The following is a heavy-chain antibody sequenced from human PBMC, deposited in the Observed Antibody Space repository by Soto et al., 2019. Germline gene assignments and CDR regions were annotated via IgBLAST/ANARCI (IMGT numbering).Heavy chain of an antibody. D-gene: IGHD3-22*01. CDR1: GFTFGAYA. Sequence: EVQLLESGGGVAQPGGSLRLSCVASGFTFGAYAMSWVRQAPGKGLEWVSGIGSTGDSTYYAVSVKGRFTISRDNSKSLLYLRENSQRAEDMAVNCCGEWSSDFVPRARVRAGGMDHWGQGTTVTVSS. V-gene: IGHV3-23*05. CDR3: GEWSSDFVPRARVRAGGMDH. CDR2: IGSTGDST. J-gene: IGHJ6*02.